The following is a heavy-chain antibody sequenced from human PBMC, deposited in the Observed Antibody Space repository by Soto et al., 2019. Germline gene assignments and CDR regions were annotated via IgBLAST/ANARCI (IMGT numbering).Heavy chain of an antibody. J-gene: IGHJ5*02. CDR2: IYHSGTT. CDR3: ARDSSGYSWFDP. CDR1: GFSISSGYF. Sequence: PSETLSLTCAVSGFSISSGYFWGWIRQPPGKGPEWLGSIYHSGTTYYNPSVKGRVTISVDTSKNQFSLKMSSVTAADTAVYYCARDSSGYSWFDPWGQGTLVTVS. D-gene: IGHD3-22*01. V-gene: IGHV4-38-2*02.